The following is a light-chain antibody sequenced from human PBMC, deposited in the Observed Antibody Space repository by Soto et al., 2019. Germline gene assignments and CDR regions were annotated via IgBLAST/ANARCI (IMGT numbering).Light chain of an antibody. J-gene: IGLJ2*01. V-gene: IGLV6-57*04. CDR1: SGSIANNY. CDR2: EDD. Sequence: NFMLTQPHSVSESPGKTVNISCTRSSGSIANNYVQWFQKRPDSAPTTVIYEDDQRPSAVPARFSGSIDSSSNSASLTISGLKTEDEADYYCHSYDCSIPVFGGGTKLTVL. CDR3: HSYDCSIPV.